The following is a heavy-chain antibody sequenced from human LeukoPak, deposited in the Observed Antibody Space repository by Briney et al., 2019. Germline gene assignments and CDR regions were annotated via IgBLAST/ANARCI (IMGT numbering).Heavy chain of an antibody. V-gene: IGHV3-30*02. D-gene: IGHD1-20*01. J-gene: IGHJ3*02. CDR3: TKVARYNWNDVGIFDAFDI. Sequence: GGSLRLSCAASGFTFNSYGMYWVRQAPGKGLGWVAFIRFDGHNKYYADSVKGRFTISRDNSMNTLYLQMNSLRTEDTAVYYCTKVARYNWNDVGIFDAFDIWGQGTMVTVSS. CDR2: IRFDGHNK. CDR1: GFTFNSYG.